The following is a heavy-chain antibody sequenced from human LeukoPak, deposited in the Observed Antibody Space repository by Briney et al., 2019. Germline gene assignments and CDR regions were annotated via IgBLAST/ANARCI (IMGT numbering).Heavy chain of an antibody. CDR3: ARGRGVYGSGSPVGY. CDR1: GFTFSSYG. V-gene: IGHV3-30*02. D-gene: IGHD3-10*01. CDR2: IRYDGSNK. J-gene: IGHJ4*02. Sequence: GGSLRLSCAASGFTFSSYGMHWVRQAPGKWLEWVAFIRYDGSNKYYADSVKGRFTISRDNSKNTLYLQMNSLRSEDTAVYYCARGRGVYGSGSPVGYWGQGTLVTVSS.